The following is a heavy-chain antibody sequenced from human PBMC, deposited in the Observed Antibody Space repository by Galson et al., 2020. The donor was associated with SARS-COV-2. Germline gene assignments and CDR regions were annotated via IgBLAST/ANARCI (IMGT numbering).Heavy chain of an antibody. CDR1: GFTFSPAW. V-gene: IGHV3-15*01. CDR3: TADIAEAGNGEFDF. Sequence: GESLKISCAASGFTFSPAWMSWVRQAPGKGLEWIGLIKSKTSGGTADYAAPVKGRFTISRDESKSTVHLQMNSLKTEDTAVYYCTADIAEAGNGEFDFWAQGTLVTVSS. CDR2: IKSKTSGGTA. D-gene: IGHD6-19*01. J-gene: IGHJ4*02.